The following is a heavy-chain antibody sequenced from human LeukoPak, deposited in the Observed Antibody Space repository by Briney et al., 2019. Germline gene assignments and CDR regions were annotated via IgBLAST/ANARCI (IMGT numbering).Heavy chain of an antibody. V-gene: IGHV1-46*01. CDR2: INPSGRST. J-gene: IGHJ4*02. CDR3: ARALNDFWSGYPDY. Sequence: ASVKVSCKASGYTFTSYYMHWVRQAPGQGLEWMEIINPSGRSTSYAQKFQGRVTMTRDMSTSTVYMELSSLRSEDTAVYYCARALNDFWSGYPDYWGQGTLVTVSS. CDR1: GYTFTSYY. D-gene: IGHD3-3*01.